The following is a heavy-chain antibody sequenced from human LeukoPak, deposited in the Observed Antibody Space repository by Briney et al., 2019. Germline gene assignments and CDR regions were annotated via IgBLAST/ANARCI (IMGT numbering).Heavy chain of an antibody. CDR2: IIPIFGTA. J-gene: IGHJ4*02. V-gene: IGHV1-69*05. Sequence: GASVKVSCKASGGTFSSYAISWVRQAPGQGLEWMGGIIPIFGTANYAQKFQGRVTITRDTSASTAYMELSSLRSEDTAVYYCALGDIVVVPAAMEFGYWGQGTLVTVSS. D-gene: IGHD2-2*01. CDR1: GGTFSSYA. CDR3: ALGDIVVVPAAMEFGY.